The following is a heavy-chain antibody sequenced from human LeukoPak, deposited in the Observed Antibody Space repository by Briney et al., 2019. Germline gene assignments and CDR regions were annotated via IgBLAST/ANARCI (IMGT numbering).Heavy chain of an antibody. J-gene: IGHJ1*01. CDR1: GFTFSSYG. Sequence: GGSLRLSCAASGFTFSSYGMHWVRQAPGKGLEWVAVIWYDGSNKYYADSVKGRFTISRDNSKNTLYLQMNSLRAEDTAVYYCARAHYYGSGSYHQYFQHWGQGTLVTVSS. CDR2: IWYDGSNK. CDR3: ARAHYYGSGSYHQYFQH. V-gene: IGHV3-33*01. D-gene: IGHD3-10*01.